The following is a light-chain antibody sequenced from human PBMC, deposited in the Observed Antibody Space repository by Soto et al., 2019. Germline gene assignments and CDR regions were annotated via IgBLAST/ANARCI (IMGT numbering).Light chain of an antibody. CDR2: EVS. CDR1: SSDVGGYNY. CDR3: SSYTSSSTRV. J-gene: IGLJ3*02. V-gene: IGLV2-14*01. Sequence: QSALTQPASVSGSPGQSITISCTGTSSDVGGYNYVSWYQQHPGKAPKLMIYEVSSRPSGVSNRFSGSKSGNTASLTISWLQAEDEADYYCSSYTSSSTRVFGGGTKLTVL.